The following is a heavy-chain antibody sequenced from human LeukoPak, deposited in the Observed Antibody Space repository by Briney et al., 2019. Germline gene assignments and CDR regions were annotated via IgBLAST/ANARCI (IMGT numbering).Heavy chain of an antibody. Sequence: GESLKISSKGSGYSFTSYWISWVRQMPGKGLEWMGKIDPSDSFTNYSPSFQGHVTISADKSINTAYLLRSSLKASDSATYYCAKLPDYYSSVGSSYWGQGTLVSVSS. D-gene: IGHD3-10*01. CDR2: IDPSDSFT. CDR1: GYSFTSYW. V-gene: IGHV5-10-1*01. J-gene: IGHJ4*02. CDR3: AKLPDYYSSVGSSY.